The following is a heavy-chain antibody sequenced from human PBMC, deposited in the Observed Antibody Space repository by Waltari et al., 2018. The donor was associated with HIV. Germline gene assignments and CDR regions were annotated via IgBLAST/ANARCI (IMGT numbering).Heavy chain of an antibody. CDR2: VNHVGRT. D-gene: IGHD6-19*01. V-gene: IGHV4-34*01. J-gene: IGHJ6*01. CDR1: GGAFSGSS. Sequence: QVHLEQWGTGLLRPSETLSLTCAVYGGAFSGSSWCWHRPSPGRGLEWIGEVNHVGRTNYSPSLKGRVTVSVDTSKNQFSLTMRSVTAADTAVYYCARDSAPGLAVDDDDGEFFYYGLDVWGQGTTVTVSS. CDR3: ARDSAPGLAVDDDDGEFFYYGLDV.